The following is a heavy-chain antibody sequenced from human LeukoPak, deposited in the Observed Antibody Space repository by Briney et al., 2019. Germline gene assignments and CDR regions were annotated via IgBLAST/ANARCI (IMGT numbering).Heavy chain of an antibody. D-gene: IGHD3-9*01. Sequence: SETLSLTCAVYGGTFSGYYWSWIRQPPGKGLEWIGEINHSGSTNYNPSLKSRVTISVDTSKNQFSLKLSSVTAADTAVYNCARYFEAGCGELPYSWCDPCGQGTRDTVSA. CDR3: ARYFEAGCGELPYSWCDP. CDR1: GGTFSGYY. CDR2: INHSGST. J-gene: IGHJ5*02. V-gene: IGHV4-34*01.